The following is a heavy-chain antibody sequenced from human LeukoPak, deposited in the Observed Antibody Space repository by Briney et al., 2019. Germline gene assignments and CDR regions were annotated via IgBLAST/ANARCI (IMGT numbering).Heavy chain of an antibody. J-gene: IGHJ4*02. V-gene: IGHV1-2*02. CDR1: GYTFTGYY. CDR3: ARDPRRIAVAGRGTRFDY. Sequence: GASVKVSCKASGYTFTGYYMHWVRQAPGQGLEWMGWINPNSGGTNYAQKFQGRVTMTRDTSISTAYMELSRLRSDDTAVYYCARDPRRIAVAGRGTRFDYWGQGTLVTVSS. CDR2: INPNSGGT. D-gene: IGHD6-19*01.